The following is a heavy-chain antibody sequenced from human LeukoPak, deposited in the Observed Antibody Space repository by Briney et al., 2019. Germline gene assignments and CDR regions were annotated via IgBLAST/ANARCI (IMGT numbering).Heavy chain of an antibody. Sequence: ASVKVSCKASGYTFTSYGISWVRQAPGQGLEWMGWISAYNGNTNYAQKLQGRVTMTTDTSTSTAYMELRSLRSDDTAVYYCARVRLRFLEWSFDYWGQGTLLTVSS. CDR1: GYTFTSYG. J-gene: IGHJ4*02. CDR3: ARVRLRFLEWSFDY. CDR2: ISAYNGNT. D-gene: IGHD3-3*01. V-gene: IGHV1-18*01.